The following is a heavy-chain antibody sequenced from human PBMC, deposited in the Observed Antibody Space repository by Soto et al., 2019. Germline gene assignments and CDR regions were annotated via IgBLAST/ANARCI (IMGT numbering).Heavy chain of an antibody. J-gene: IGHJ5*02. CDR2: IFPSDSDT. V-gene: IGHV5-51*01. CDR1: GYRFTSYW. CDR3: ARTDKSGYFNWFDP. D-gene: IGHD3-22*01. Sequence: LGESLKISCRTSGYRFTSYWIAWVRQMPGKGPEWMGIIFPSDSDTRYSPSFQGQVTISADRSTSTVFLQWASLKASDTAVYFCARTDKSGYFNWFDPWGQGTLVTVSS.